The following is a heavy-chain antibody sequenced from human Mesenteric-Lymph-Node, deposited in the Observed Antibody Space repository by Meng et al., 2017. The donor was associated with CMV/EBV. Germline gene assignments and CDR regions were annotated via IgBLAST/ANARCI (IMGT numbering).Heavy chain of an antibody. V-gene: IGHV3-33*03. CDR3: AKSTPDSWGFLDY. D-gene: IGHD3-3*01. J-gene: IGHJ4*02. CDR2: IWFDGSNE. CDR1: GFTFSSYG. Sequence: GGSLRLSCAASGFTFSSYGMHWVRQAPGKGLEWVAVIWFDGSNEYYADSVKGRFSISRDNSKNTLSLQMNSLRVDDTAVYYCAKSTPDSWGFLDYWGQGTLVTVSS.